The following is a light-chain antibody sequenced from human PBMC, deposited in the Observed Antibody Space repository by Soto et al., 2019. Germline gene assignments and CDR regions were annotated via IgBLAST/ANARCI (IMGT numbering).Light chain of an antibody. J-gene: IGKJ4*01. CDR2: GAS. CDR3: QQYNSYPLT. V-gene: IGKV1-5*01. CDR1: QSISSW. Sequence: DIQMTQSPSTLSASVGDRVTITCRASQSISSWLAWYQQKPGKTPKVLIQGASSLESGVPPRFSGSGSGTEFTLTINTLQPDDFATYYCQQYNSYPLTFGGGTKWIS.